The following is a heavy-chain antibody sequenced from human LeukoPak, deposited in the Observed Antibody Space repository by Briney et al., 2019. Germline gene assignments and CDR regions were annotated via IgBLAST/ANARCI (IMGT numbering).Heavy chain of an antibody. CDR1: GFTFNFYS. Sequence: GGSLRLSCVASGFTFNFYSISWVRQAPGRGLEWVASITSGSSYVYSADSVKGRFTISRDNAKNSLFLHMTSLTGEDTAVYYCARKSSSSGWYCDSWGRGTLVTVSS. V-gene: IGHV3-21*01. CDR3: ARKSSSSGWYCDS. D-gene: IGHD6-19*01. CDR2: ITSGSSYV. J-gene: IGHJ4*02.